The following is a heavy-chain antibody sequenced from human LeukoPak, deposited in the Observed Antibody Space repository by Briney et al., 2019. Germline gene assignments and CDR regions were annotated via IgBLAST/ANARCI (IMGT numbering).Heavy chain of an antibody. CDR1: GGSISSGGYY. Sequence: SQTLSLTCTVSGGSISSGGYYWSWIRQHPGKGLEWIGYIYYSGSTYYNPSLKSRVTISVDTSKNQFSLKLSSVTAADTAVYYCARGYCSSTSCYSDAAFFDYWGQGTLVTVSS. D-gene: IGHD2-2*01. J-gene: IGHJ4*02. V-gene: IGHV4-31*03. CDR2: IYYSGST. CDR3: ARGYCSSTSCYSDAAFFDY.